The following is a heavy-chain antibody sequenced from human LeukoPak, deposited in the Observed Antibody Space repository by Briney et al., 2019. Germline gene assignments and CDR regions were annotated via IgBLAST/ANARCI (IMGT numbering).Heavy chain of an antibody. CDR3: ARSDFWSGYPFDY. Sequence: GGSLRLSCAASGFTFSSYSMNWVRQAPGKGLEWVSYISSSSSTIYYADSVKGRFTISRDNAKNSLYLQMNSLRAEDTAVYYCARSDFWSGYPFDYWGQGTLVTVSS. J-gene: IGHJ4*02. V-gene: IGHV3-48*01. D-gene: IGHD3-3*01. CDR1: GFTFSSYS. CDR2: ISSSSSTI.